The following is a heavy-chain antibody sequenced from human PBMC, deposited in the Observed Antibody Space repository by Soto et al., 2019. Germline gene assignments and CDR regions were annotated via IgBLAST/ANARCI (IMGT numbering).Heavy chain of an antibody. Sequence: QLVESGGDSVQTGGSLRLSCAASGFAFSSYWMHWVRQAPGKGLVWVSRINSDGSDTGYADSVKGRFIISRDNAKSTLFLQMHNLGAEDTALYYCARDPTTGLDYWGQGTLVTVSS. J-gene: IGHJ4*02. CDR3: ARDPTTGLDY. D-gene: IGHD1-1*01. CDR2: INSDGSDT. V-gene: IGHV3-74*01. CDR1: GFAFSSYW.